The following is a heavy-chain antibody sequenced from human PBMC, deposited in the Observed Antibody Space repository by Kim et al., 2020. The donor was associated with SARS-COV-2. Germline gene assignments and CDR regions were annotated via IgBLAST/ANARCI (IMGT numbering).Heavy chain of an antibody. V-gene: IGHV1-8*01. J-gene: IGHJ6*03. CDR3: ARGKLVPAAIAIPYYYYYMDV. Sequence: GWMNPNSGNTGYEQKFQGRVTMTRNTSISTAYMELSSLRSEDTAVYYCARGKLVPAAIAIPYYYYYMDVWGKGTTVTVSS. CDR2: MNPNSGNT. D-gene: IGHD2-2*02.